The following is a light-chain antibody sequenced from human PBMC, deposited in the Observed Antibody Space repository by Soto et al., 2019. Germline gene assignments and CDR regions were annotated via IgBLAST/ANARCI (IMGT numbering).Light chain of an antibody. CDR3: QQYNNWPIT. Sequence: EIVMTQSPSTLSVSPGQRATLSCRASQSVSRNLAWYQQKPGQAPRLLMYDASTRATGTPARFSGSGTGTKFTLSISSLQPEDFAVYSCQQYNNWPITFGQGTRVEIK. CDR1: QSVSRN. V-gene: IGKV3D-15*01. J-gene: IGKJ5*01. CDR2: DAS.